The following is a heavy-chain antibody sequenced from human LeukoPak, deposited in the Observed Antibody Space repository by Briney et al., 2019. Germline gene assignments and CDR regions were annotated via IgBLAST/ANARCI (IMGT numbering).Heavy chain of an antibody. J-gene: IGHJ4*02. Sequence: GGSLRLSCAASGLTFSSYAVNWVRQAPGEGLEWVSGIRGSGTNTYYPDSVKGRFTISRDNSKNTLYMQMTSVRAEDTPVYYCAKGDEPVIAMVKFDYWGQGTLVTVSS. CDR2: IRGSGTNT. V-gene: IGHV3-23*01. CDR1: GLTFSSYA. D-gene: IGHD5-18*01. CDR3: AKGDEPVIAMVKFDY.